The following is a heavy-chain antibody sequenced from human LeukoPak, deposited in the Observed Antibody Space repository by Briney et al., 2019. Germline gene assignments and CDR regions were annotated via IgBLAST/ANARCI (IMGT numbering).Heavy chain of an antibody. CDR3: ARDNRRYGDYGYFDS. D-gene: IGHD4-17*01. CDR1: GFTVRSNY. Sequence: PGGSLRLSCAASGFTVRSNYMNWVRQAPGKALEWVSVIYDGGSTYYADSVKGRFTISRDNSKNTLYLQMNSLRAEDTAVYYCARDNRRYGDYGYFDSWGQGALVTVSS. CDR2: IYDGGST. J-gene: IGHJ4*02. V-gene: IGHV3-66*01.